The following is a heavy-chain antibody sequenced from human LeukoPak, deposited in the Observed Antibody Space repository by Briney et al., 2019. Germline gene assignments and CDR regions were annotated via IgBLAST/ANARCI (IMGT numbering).Heavy chain of an antibody. D-gene: IGHD6-13*01. V-gene: IGHV3-33*01. CDR1: GFTFSSYG. CDR2: IWYDGSNK. J-gene: IGHJ4*02. Sequence: GGSLRLSCAASGFTFSSYGMHCVRQAPGKGREWVSVIWYDGSNKNYADSVKGRFTISRDNTKNTLYLQMNSLRAEDTAVYYCARDYGRSWYFTDYWGQGTLVTVS. CDR3: ARDYGRSWYFTDY.